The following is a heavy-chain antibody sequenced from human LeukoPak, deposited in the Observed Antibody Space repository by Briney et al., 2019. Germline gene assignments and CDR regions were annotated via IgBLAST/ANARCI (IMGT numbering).Heavy chain of an antibody. V-gene: IGHV3-23*01. CDR3: AKVASLCTSTSCVRGGFDY. CDR2: LTGSGGNT. D-gene: IGHD2-2*01. Sequence: PGGSLRLSCTASGFTFSSYAMTWVRQAPGKGLEWVSGLTGSGGNTYYADSVKGRFTISRDNSKNTLYLQMNSLRAEDTAKYYCAKVASLCTSTSCVRGGFDYWGQGTLVTVSS. J-gene: IGHJ4*02. CDR1: GFTFSSYA.